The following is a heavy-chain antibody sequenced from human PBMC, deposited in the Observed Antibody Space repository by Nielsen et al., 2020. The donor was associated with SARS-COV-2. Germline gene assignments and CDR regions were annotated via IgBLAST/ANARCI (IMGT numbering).Heavy chain of an antibody. CDR2: INSDGSRS. V-gene: IGHV3-74*01. J-gene: IGHJ4*02. CDR3: VRVRDDGHYYDTGPFDD. Sequence: GESLKISCEGSGYTFSDYYMNWVRQAPGKGLMWVARINSDGSRSAYADAVKGRFIMSRDNARDTLSLQMNSLSVEDTAVYYCVRVRDDGHYYDTGPFDDWGQGALVTVSS. D-gene: IGHD3-22*01. CDR1: GYTFSDYY.